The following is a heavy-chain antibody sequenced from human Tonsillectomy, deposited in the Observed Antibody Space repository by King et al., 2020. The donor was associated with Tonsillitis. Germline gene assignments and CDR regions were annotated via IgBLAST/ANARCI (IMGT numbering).Heavy chain of an antibody. CDR2: IYYSGST. J-gene: IGHJ4*02. D-gene: IGHD1-26*01. V-gene: IGHV4-39*01. Sequence: QLQESGPGLVKPSETLSLTCTVSGGSISSSSYYWGWIRQPPGKGLEWIGSIYYSGSTYYNPSLKSRVTISVDTSKNQFSLKLSSVTAADTAVYYCATVSGSHYYFDYWGQGTLVTVSS. CDR1: GGSISSSSYY. CDR3: ATVSGSHYYFDY.